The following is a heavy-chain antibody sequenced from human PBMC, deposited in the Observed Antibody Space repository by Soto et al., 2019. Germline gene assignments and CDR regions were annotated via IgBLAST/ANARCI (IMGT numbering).Heavy chain of an antibody. D-gene: IGHD1-1*01. J-gene: IGHJ6*02. CDR1: GFIFKHHA. Sequence: QVQLVESGGGVVQPGRSLRLSCAASGFIFKHHAMHWVRQAAGKGLEWVAQIWYDGSHTYYTDSVKGRFTISRDNLKDMVYLQMDSLRAEDTAVYYCARDGQQLAPYAMDFWGQGTTVTVSS. CDR3: ARDGQQLAPYAMDF. CDR2: IWYDGSHT. V-gene: IGHV3-33*01.